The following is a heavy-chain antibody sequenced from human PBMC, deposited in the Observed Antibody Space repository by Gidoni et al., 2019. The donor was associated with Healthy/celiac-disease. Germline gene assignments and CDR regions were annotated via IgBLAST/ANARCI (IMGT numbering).Heavy chain of an antibody. CDR3: ARGDDIVVPAAIPGGFDI. CDR1: GGTFSGYA. D-gene: IGHD2-2*01. J-gene: IGHJ3*02. CDR2: IIPIFGTA. Sequence: QVQLVQSGAEVKKPGSSVQVYCKASGGTFSGYAISWVRQAPGHGLEWMGWIIPIFGTANYAQKFQGRVTITADKATSTAYMELSSLRSEDTAVYYCARGDDIVVPAAIPGGFDIWGQGTMVTVSS. V-gene: IGHV1-69*06.